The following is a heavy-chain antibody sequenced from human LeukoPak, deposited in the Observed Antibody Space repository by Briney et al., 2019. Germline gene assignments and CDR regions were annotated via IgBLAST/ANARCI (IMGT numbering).Heavy chain of an antibody. D-gene: IGHD6-13*01. CDR2: ISSSSSTI. CDR3: ARETVGIAAASAFDP. V-gene: IGHV3-48*01. J-gene: IGHJ5*02. Sequence: ISSSSSTIYYADSVKGRFTISRDNAKNSLYLQMNSLRAEDTAVYYCARETVGIAAASAFDPWGQGTLVTVSS.